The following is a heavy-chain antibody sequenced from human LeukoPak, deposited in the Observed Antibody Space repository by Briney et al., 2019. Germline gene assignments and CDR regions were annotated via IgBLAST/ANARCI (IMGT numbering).Heavy chain of an antibody. CDR3: ARGSGFMGV. J-gene: IGHJ6*02. Sequence: SQTLSLTCAISGDSVSSNSVGWNWIRQSPSRGLEWLGRTYYRYKWYSDFAVSVKGRITINPDTSKNQFSLQLNSVTPEDTAVYYCARGSGFMGVWGQGTTVTVSS. D-gene: IGHD6-25*01. CDR1: GDSVSSNSVG. CDR2: TYYRYKWYS. V-gene: IGHV6-1*01.